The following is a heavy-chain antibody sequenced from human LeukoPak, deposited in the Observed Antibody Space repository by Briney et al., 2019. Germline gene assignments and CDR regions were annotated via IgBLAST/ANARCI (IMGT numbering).Heavy chain of an antibody. CDR3: ASDRSCANNICHGHFNY. CDR1: GFTFSNYA. D-gene: IGHD2-8*01. J-gene: IGHJ4*02. V-gene: IGHV3-23*01. Sequence: PGGSLRLSCAASGFTFSNYAISWVRQAPGKGLEWVSGISGSGGDTYYADSVKGRFTISRDNSKNTLYLQMNTQRAEDTAVYYCASDRSCANNICHGHFNYWGQGTLVTVSS. CDR2: ISGSGGDT.